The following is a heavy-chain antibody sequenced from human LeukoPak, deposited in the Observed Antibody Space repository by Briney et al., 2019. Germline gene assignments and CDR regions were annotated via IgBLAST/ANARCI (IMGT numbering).Heavy chain of an antibody. CDR3: ARAQNSGYAWAAFDI. Sequence: SETLSLTCAVYRGSFCGYWSWIRQPPGKGLEWIGEIHHSGSTNYNPSLKSRVTISVDTSKNQFSLNLSSVTAADTAVYYCARAQNSGYAWAAFDIWGQGTMVTVSS. V-gene: IGHV4-34*01. CDR2: IHHSGST. J-gene: IGHJ3*02. CDR1: RGSFCGY. D-gene: IGHD5-12*01.